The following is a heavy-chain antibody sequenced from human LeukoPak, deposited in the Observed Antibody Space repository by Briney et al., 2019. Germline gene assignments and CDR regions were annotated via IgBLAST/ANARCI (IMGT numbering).Heavy chain of an antibody. Sequence: SETVSLTCAVSGGSISSSNWWSSVRQPPGKGLEWIGEIYHSGSTNYNPSLKSRVTISVDKSKNRFSLKLSSVTAADTAVYYCARDKYGITMVRGVIDIWGQGTMVTVSS. CDR1: GGSISSSNW. CDR3: ARDKYGITMVRGVIDI. V-gene: IGHV4-4*02. CDR2: IYHSGST. D-gene: IGHD3-10*01. J-gene: IGHJ3*02.